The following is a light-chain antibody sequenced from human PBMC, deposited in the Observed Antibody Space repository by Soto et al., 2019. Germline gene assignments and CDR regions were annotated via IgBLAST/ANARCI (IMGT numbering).Light chain of an antibody. CDR3: GSYSSSSTHV. Sequence: QSALTQPASVSASPGQSITISCTGTSSDVGGYNYVSWYQQHPDKAPKLMIYDVSSRPSGVSRRSSGSKSGNTASLTISGEQADEEDDYCCGSYSSSSTHVFGGGTKLTVL. CDR1: SSDVGGYNY. V-gene: IGLV2-14*01. J-gene: IGLJ2*01. CDR2: DVS.